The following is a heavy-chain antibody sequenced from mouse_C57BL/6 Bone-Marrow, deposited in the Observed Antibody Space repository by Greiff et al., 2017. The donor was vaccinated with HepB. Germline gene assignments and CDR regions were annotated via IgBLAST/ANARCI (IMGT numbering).Heavy chain of an antibody. D-gene: IGHD2-4*01. V-gene: IGHV1-69*01. Sequence: VQLQQPGAELVMPGASVKLSCKASGYTFTSYWMHWVKQRPGQGLEWIGEIDPSGSYTNYNQKFKGKSTLTVDKSSSTAYMQLSSLTSEDSAVYYCASEGDYPWFAYWGQGTLVTVSA. CDR1: GYTFTSYW. CDR3: ASEGDYPWFAY. CDR2: IDPSGSYT. J-gene: IGHJ3*01.